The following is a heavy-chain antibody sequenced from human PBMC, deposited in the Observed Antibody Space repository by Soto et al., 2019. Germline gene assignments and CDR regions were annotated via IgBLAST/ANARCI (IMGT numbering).Heavy chain of an antibody. CDR3: ACIFSGGYGYGFYYYGMDV. Sequence: TSETLSLTCNVSGGSISNYHWSWIRQPPGKGLEWIGEINHSGSTNYNPSLKSRVTISVDTSKNQFSLKLSSVTAADTAVYYCACIFSGGYGYGFYYYGMDVWGQGTTVTVSS. J-gene: IGHJ6*02. V-gene: IGHV4-59*04. D-gene: IGHD5-18*01. CDR2: INHSGST. CDR1: GGSISNYH.